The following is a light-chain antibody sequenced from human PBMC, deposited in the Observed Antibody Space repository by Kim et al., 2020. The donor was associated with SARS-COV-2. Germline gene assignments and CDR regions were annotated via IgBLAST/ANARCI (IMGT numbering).Light chain of an antibody. J-gene: IGLJ3*02. CDR3: QSYDSSLSVWV. CDR2: GNS. CDR1: SYNIGAGYD. V-gene: IGLV1-40*01. Sequence: QRVTISCTGSSYNIGAGYDVHWYQQLPGTAPKLLIYGNSNRPSGVPDRFSGSKSGTSASLAITGLQAEDEADYYCQSYDSSLSVWVFGGGTQLTVL.